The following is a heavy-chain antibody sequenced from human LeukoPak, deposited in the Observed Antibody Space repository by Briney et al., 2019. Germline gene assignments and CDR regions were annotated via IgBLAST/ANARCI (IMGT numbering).Heavy chain of an antibody. J-gene: IGHJ6*02. D-gene: IGHD3-10*01. CDR1: GFTFSSYA. CDR3: VNTFTLQYRITMVRGVIDGMDV. Sequence: GGSLRLSCAASGFTFSSYAMSWVRQAPGKGLEWVSAISGSGGSTYYADSVKGRFTISRDNSKNTLYLQMNSLRAEDTAVYYCVNTFTLQYRITMVRGVIDGMDVWGQGTTVTVSS. V-gene: IGHV3-23*01. CDR2: ISGSGGST.